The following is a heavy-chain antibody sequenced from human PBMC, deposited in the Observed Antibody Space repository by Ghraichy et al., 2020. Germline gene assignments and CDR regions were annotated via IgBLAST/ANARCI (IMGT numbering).Heavy chain of an antibody. Sequence: GGSLRLSCAASGLTFSNYAMSWVRQAPGKGLEWVSAISSTGGSTYYADSVKGRFTISRDNSKNTLYLQLNSLRAEDTAVYYCAKAGAGATMAPFDYRGQGTLVTVSS. CDR1: GLTFSNYA. CDR2: ISSTGGST. J-gene: IGHJ4*02. V-gene: IGHV3-23*01. CDR3: AKAGAGATMAPFDY. D-gene: IGHD6-19*01.